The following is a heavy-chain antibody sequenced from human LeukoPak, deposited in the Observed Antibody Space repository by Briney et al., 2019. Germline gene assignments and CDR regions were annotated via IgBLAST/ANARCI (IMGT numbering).Heavy chain of an antibody. J-gene: IGHJ6*02. CDR3: ASMRGSGSGYYYYYGMDV. Sequence: ASVKVSCKASGYTFTGYYMHWVQQAPGQGLEWMGRINPNSGGTNYAQKFQGRVTMTRDTSISTAYMELSRLRSDDTAVYYCASMRGSGSGYYYYYGMDVWGQGTTVTVSS. CDR1: GYTFTGYY. CDR2: INPNSGGT. V-gene: IGHV1-2*06. D-gene: IGHD1-26*01.